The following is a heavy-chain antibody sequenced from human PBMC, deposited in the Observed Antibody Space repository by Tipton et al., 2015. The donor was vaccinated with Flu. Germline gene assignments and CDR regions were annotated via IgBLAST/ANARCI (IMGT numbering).Heavy chain of an antibody. Sequence: TLSLTCTVSGGSISSGGYYWSWIRQHPGKGLEWIGYIYYSGSTYYNPSLKSRVTMSVDTSKNQFSLKLSSVTAADTAVYYCARDNVYCSGGSCYSHYYYGMDVWGQGTTVTVSS. V-gene: IGHV4-31*03. D-gene: IGHD2-15*01. CDR3: ARDNVYCSGGSCYSHYYYGMDV. CDR1: GGSISSGGYY. J-gene: IGHJ6*02. CDR2: IYYSGST.